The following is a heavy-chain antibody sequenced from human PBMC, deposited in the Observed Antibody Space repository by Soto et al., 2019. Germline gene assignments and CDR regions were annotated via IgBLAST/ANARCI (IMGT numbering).Heavy chain of an antibody. CDR2: INAGNGNT. CDR3: ARSSSGWYVNYMDV. CDR1: GHTFTSYA. Sequence: ASXKVSCKASGHTFTSYAMHWVRQAPGQRLEWMGWINAGNGNTKYSQKFQGRVTITRDTSASTAYMELSSLRSEDTAVYYCARSSSGWYVNYMDVWGKGTTVTVSS. V-gene: IGHV1-3*01. J-gene: IGHJ6*03. D-gene: IGHD6-19*01.